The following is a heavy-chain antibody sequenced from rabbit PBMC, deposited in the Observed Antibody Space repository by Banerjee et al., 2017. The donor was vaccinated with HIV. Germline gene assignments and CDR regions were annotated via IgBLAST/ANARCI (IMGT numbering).Heavy chain of an antibody. CDR1: GFSFSSRYY. V-gene: IGHV1S40*01. D-gene: IGHD1-1*01. J-gene: IGHJ6*01. CDR2: VGSGATGNT. Sequence: QSLEESGGDLVKPGASLTLTCTASGFSFSSRYYMCWVRQAPGKGLEWIGCVGSGATGNTYYASWAKGRFTISKTSSTTLTLQMTRLTAADTATYFCARDTSSSFSSYGMDLWGPGTLVTVS. CDR3: ARDTSSSFSSYGMDL.